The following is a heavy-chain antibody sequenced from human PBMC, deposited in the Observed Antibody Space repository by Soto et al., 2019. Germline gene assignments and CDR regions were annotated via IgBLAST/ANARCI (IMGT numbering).Heavy chain of an antibody. CDR3: TTDLWRIAVVVGSTGYFNP. CDR2: IKSKSDGGTT. CDR1: ALTFRDSS. Sequence: LSSADSALTFRDSSMSWVRQAPGKGFDWVGRIKSKSDGGTTEYAAPVRGRFTISRDDSKNTLYLQMNSLKTEDTAVYYCTTDLWRIAVVVGSTGYFNPWGQGTPVTVSS. D-gene: IGHD2-21*01. J-gene: IGHJ5*02. V-gene: IGHV3-15*01.